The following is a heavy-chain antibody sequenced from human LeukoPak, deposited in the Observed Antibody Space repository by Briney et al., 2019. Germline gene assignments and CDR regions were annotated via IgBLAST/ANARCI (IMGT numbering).Heavy chain of an antibody. V-gene: IGHV3-53*01. Sequence: GGSLRLSCAASGFTVSINYMSWVRQAPGKGLEWVSVIYSGGNTYYADSVKGRFTISRDNSKNTLYLQMNSRRAEDTAVYYCARDQTSEGYFQHWGQGTLVTVSS. CDR3: ARDQTSEGYFQH. CDR2: IYSGGNT. CDR1: GFTVSINY. J-gene: IGHJ1*01. D-gene: IGHD3-3*01.